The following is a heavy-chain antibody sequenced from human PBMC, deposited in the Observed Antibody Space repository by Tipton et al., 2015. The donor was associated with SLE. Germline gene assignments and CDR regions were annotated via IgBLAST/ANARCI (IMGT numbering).Heavy chain of an antibody. CDR2: ISWNSGSI. CDR1: GFTVSSNY. Sequence: SLRLSCAASGFTVSSNYMSWVRQAPGKGLEWVSGISWNSGSIGYADSVKGRFTISRDNAKNSLYLQMNSLRAEDTALYYCAVIAASGTVGYWGQGTLVTVSS. V-gene: IGHV3-9*01. J-gene: IGHJ4*02. CDR3: AVIAASGTVGY. D-gene: IGHD6-13*01.